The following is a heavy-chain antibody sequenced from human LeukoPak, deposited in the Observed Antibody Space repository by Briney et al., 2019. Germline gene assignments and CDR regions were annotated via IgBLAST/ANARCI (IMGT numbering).Heavy chain of an antibody. CDR1: GFAFSRHE. CDR3: ARAAHYDSSVYYRPDY. Sequence: GGSLRLSCAPSGFAFSRHEMKWVRQAPGKGMEWVSYISSSGSAKYYADSVKGRFTISRDNAKNSLDLQMNSLRAEDTAVYYCARAAHYDSSVYYRPDYWGQGTLVTVSS. V-gene: IGHV3-48*03. D-gene: IGHD3-22*01. CDR2: ISSSGSAK. J-gene: IGHJ4*02.